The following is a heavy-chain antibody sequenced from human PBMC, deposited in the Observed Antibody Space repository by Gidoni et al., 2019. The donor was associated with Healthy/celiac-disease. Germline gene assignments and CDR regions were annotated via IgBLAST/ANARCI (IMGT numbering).Heavy chain of an antibody. CDR1: GVTFSSYG. CDR2: IWYDGSNK. J-gene: IGHJ6*02. Sequence: QVQLVESGGGVVQPGRSLRPPCAASGVTFSSYGMHWVRQAPGKGLEWVAVIWYDGSNKCYADSVKGRFTISRDNSKNTLYLQMNSLRAEDTAVYYCARAPDYYYYGMDVWGQGTTVTVSS. CDR3: ARAPDYYYYGMDV. V-gene: IGHV3-33*01.